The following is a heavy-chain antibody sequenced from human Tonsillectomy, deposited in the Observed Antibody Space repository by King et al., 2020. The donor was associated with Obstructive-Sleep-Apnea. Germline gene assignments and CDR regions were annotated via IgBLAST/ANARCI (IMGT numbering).Heavy chain of an antibody. Sequence: QLVQSGGGLVKPGGSLRLSCAASGFTFSNAWMSWVRQAPGKGLEWVGRIKSKTDGGTTDYAAPVKGRFTISRDDSKNTLYLQMNRLKTEDTAVYYCTTAPPLDDFWSGSPPSFDYWGQGTLVTVSS. CDR1: GFTFSNAW. J-gene: IGHJ4*02. V-gene: IGHV3-15*01. CDR3: TTAPPLDDFWSGSPPSFDY. D-gene: IGHD3-3*01. CDR2: IKSKTDGGTT.